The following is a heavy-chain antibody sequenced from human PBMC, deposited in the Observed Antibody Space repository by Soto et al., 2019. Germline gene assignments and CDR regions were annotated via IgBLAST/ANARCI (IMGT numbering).Heavy chain of an antibody. D-gene: IGHD3-22*01. V-gene: IGHV3-30-3*01. CDR1: GFTFSSYA. Sequence: QVQLVESGGGVVQPGRSLRLSCAASGFTFSSYAMHWLRQAPGKGLEWVAVISYDGSNKYYADSVKGRFTISRDNSKNTLYLQMNSLRAEDTAVYYCARDPRLLPSYYFDYWGQGTLVTVSS. J-gene: IGHJ4*02. CDR3: ARDPRLLPSYYFDY. CDR2: ISYDGSNK.